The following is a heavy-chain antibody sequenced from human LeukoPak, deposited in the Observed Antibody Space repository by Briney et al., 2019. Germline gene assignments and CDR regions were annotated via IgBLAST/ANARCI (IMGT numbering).Heavy chain of an antibody. J-gene: IGHJ4*02. V-gene: IGHV1-69*01. Sequence: GSSVKVSCKASGGTFSSYAISWVRQAPGQGLEWMGGIIPIFGTANYAQKFQGRVTITADESTSTAYMELSRLRSDDTAVYYCARDAVLMVYAIAPWGYWGQGTLVTVSS. CDR1: GGTFSSYA. CDR3: ARDAVLMVYAIAPWGY. D-gene: IGHD2-8*01. CDR2: IIPIFGTA.